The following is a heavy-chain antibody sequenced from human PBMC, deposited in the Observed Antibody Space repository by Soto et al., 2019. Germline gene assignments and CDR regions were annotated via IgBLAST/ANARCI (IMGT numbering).Heavy chain of an antibody. V-gene: IGHV4-34*01. CDR2: INHSGST. CDR3: ARGSVADY. J-gene: IGHJ4*02. Sequence: SETLSLTCAVYGGSFSGYYWSWIRQPPGKGLEWIGEINHSGSTNYNPSLKSRVTISVDTSKNQFSLKLSSVTAADTAVYYCARGSVADYWGQGTLVTVSS. CDR1: GGSFSGYY. D-gene: IGHD2-15*01.